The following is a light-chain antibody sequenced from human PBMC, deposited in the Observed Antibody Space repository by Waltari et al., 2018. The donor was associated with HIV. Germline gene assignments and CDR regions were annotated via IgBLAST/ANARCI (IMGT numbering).Light chain of an antibody. CDR3: CSHAGTTTLV. Sequence: QSALTQPASVSGSPGQSITISCTGTSSAVAGYNYVSWYQQHPGKAPKLMIYDINKRPSGVSNRFSGSKSGNTASLTISGVQAEDEADYYCCSHAGTTTLVFGGGTKLTVL. J-gene: IGLJ2*01. V-gene: IGLV2-23*02. CDR1: SSAVAGYNY. CDR2: DIN.